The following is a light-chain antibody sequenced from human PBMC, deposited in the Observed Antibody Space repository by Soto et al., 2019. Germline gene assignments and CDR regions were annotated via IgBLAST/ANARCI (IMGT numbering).Light chain of an antibody. Sequence: DIQMTQSPSTLSGSVGYRGTITWRASQGISSYLAWYQQKPGKAPKLLIYAASSLQSGVPSRFSGSGSGTDFTLTISSLQPEDFATYYCQQSYSTPITFGQGTRLEIK. CDR3: QQSYSTPIT. V-gene: IGKV1-39*01. CDR2: AAS. J-gene: IGKJ5*01. CDR1: QGISSY.